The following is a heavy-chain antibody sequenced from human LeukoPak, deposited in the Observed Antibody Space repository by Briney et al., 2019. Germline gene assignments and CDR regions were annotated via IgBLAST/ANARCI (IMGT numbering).Heavy chain of an antibody. CDR1: GGSISSSSYY. Sequence: SETLSLTCTVSGGSISSSSYYWGWIRQPPGKGLGWIGSIYYSGSTYYNPSLKSRVTISVDTSKNQFSLKLSSVTAADTAVYYCARLGSFDYWGQGTLVTVSS. D-gene: IGHD3-10*01. CDR3: ARLGSFDY. V-gene: IGHV4-39*01. CDR2: IYYSGST. J-gene: IGHJ4*02.